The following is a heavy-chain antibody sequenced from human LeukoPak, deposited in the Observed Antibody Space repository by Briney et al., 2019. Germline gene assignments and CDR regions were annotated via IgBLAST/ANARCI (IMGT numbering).Heavy chain of an antibody. CDR2: ISGSGGST. Sequence: GGSLRLSCAASGFTFSSYAMSWVRQAPGKGLEWVSAISGSGGSTYYADSVKGRFTISRDNAKNSLYLQMNSLRAEDTAVYYCARETDYDFWSGYLLYWGQGTLVTVSS. CDR3: ARETDYDFWSGYLLY. D-gene: IGHD3-3*01. V-gene: IGHV3-23*01. CDR1: GFTFSSYA. J-gene: IGHJ4*02.